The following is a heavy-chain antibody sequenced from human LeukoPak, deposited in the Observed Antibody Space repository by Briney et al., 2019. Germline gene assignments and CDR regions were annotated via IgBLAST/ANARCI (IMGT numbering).Heavy chain of an antibody. J-gene: IGHJ6*03. CDR3: ARPRSSGATWYYYMDV. CDR2: IYPGDSDT. CDR1: GYSFTSYW. D-gene: IGHD1-26*01. V-gene: IGHV5-51*01. Sequence: GESLKISCKGSGYSFTSYWIGWVRQMPGKGLEWMGIIYPGDSDTRYSPSFQGQVTISADKSISTAYLQWSSLKSSDTAMYYCARPRSSGATWYYYMDVWGKGTTVTVSS.